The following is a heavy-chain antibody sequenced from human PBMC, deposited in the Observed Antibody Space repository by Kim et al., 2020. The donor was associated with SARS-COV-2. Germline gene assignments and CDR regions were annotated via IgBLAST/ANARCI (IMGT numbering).Heavy chain of an antibody. J-gene: IGHJ6*01. CDR1: GFTFSSYA. V-gene: IGHV3-30*04. Sequence: GGSLRLSCAASGFTFSSYAMHWVRQAPGKGLEWVAVISYDGSTKYYADSVKGRFTISRDNSKNTLYLQMNSLRAEDTAVYYCAREYYYDILTGPHGMDVWGQGTTVTAAS. D-gene: IGHD3-9*01. CDR3: AREYYYDILTGPHGMDV. CDR2: ISYDGSTK.